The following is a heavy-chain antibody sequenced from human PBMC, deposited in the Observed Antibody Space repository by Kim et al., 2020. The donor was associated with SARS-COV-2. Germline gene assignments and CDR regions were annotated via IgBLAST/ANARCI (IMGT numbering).Heavy chain of an antibody. Sequence: SVKVSCKASGGTFSSYAISWVRQAPGQGLEWMGGIIPIFGTANYAQKFQGRVTITADESTSTAYMELNSLRSEDTAVYYCARVSAGKVRSPFDYWGQGTLVTVSS. CDR2: IIPIFGTA. D-gene: IGHD6-13*01. CDR3: ARVSAGKVRSPFDY. J-gene: IGHJ4*02. V-gene: IGHV1-69*13. CDR1: GGTFSSYA.